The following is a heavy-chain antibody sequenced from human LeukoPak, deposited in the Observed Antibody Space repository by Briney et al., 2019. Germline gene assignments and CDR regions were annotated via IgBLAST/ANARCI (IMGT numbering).Heavy chain of an antibody. CDR1: GVPFSRHA. Sequence: GSLLLSCAASGVPFSRHAMHWVRQAPGRGLEHGSAISSNGGSTYYAHSVKGRFTISRYNSKNSLYLHMGSLRAEDMAVYYCARDKGSSPRDAFDIWGQGTLVTVSS. J-gene: IGHJ3*02. CDR2: ISSNGGST. CDR3: ARDKGSSPRDAFDI. V-gene: IGHV3-64*01. D-gene: IGHD3-10*01.